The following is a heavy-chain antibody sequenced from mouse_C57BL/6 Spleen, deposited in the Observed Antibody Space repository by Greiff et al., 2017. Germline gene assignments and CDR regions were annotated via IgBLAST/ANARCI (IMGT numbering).Heavy chain of an antibody. V-gene: IGHV3-6*01. CDR3: ARDQYWFAY. Sequence: EVKLEESGPGPVKPSQSLSLTCSVTGYSITSGYYWNWIRQFPGNKLEWMGYISYDGSNNYNPSLKNRISITRDTSKNQFFLKLNSVTTEDTATYYCARDQYWFAYWGQGTLVTVSA. CDR1: GYSITSGYY. J-gene: IGHJ3*01. CDR2: ISYDGSN.